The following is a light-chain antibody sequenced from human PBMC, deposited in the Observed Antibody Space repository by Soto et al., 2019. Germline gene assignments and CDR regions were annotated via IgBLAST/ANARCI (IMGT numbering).Light chain of an antibody. CDR2: EVS. CDR1: SSDVGGYNY. Sequence: SVLTQPPSASGSPGQSVTISCTGTSSDVGGYNYVSWYQQHPGKAPKLIIYEVSQRPSGVPDRFSGSKSGNTASLTVSGLQAEDEAVYHCSSYAGSNNVVLGGGTQLTVL. CDR3: SSYAGSNNVV. V-gene: IGLV2-8*01. J-gene: IGLJ2*01.